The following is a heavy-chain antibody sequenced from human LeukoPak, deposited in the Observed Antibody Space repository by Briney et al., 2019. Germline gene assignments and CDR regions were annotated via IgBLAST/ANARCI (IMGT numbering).Heavy chain of an antibody. D-gene: IGHD6-19*01. J-gene: IGHJ3*01. Sequence: PSETLSLTCTVTGGSINTSYWSWIRQPPGKGLERIGYLYNSGTTNYNPSLKSQVSISGDTSKNQFSLKLNSVTAAETAVYYCARGGGGWYGDAFDVWGQGTVVTVSS. CDR2: LYNSGTT. CDR1: GGSINTSY. V-gene: IGHV4-59*01. CDR3: ARGGGGWYGDAFDV.